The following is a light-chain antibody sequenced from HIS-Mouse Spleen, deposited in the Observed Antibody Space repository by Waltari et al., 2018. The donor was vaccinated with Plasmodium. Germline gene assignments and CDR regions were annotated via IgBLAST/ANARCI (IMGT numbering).Light chain of an antibody. J-gene: IGLJ1*01. CDR1: SSDVGGYNY. Sequence: QSALTQPPSASGSPGQSVTISCTGTSSDVGGYNYVSWYQQHPGKAPKLMIYEVSKRPSGVPDRFSGSKSGNTASLTISGLHAEDEADYYCCSYAGSYTYVFGTGTKVTVL. CDR2: EVS. CDR3: CSYAGSYTYV. V-gene: IGLV2-8*01.